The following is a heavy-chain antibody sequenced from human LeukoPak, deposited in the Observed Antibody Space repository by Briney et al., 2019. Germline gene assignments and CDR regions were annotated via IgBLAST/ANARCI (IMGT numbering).Heavy chain of an antibody. V-gene: IGHV3-21*04. Sequence: GGSLRVFCAASGFTFSSYSMNWVRQAPGRGLEWVSSISSSGSYIYYADSVKGRFTISRDNAKNSLYLQMNSLRAEDTAVYYCARDERGPAYWGQGTLVTVSS. J-gene: IGHJ4*02. CDR1: GFTFSSYS. CDR2: ISSSGSYI. CDR3: ARDERGPAY. D-gene: IGHD2-21*01.